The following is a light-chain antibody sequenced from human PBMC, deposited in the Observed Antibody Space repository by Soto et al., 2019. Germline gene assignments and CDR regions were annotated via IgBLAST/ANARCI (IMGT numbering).Light chain of an antibody. CDR1: QGIRKD. J-gene: IGKJ1*01. V-gene: IGKV1-17*01. CDR3: LQYNSYPRT. Sequence: DIEMTQSRASLSASVGDTVIITCRASQGIRKDLGGYQQKVGEAPRRLIFGAAALQSGAPPRFSGSGSGTDFPLTISSLQPEDFATYYCLQYNSYPRTFGQGTKV. CDR2: GAA.